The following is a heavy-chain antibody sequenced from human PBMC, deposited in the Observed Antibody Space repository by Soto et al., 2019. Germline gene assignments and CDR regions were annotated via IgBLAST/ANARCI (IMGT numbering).Heavy chain of an antibody. J-gene: IGHJ6*02. CDR1: GFTFSSYA. D-gene: IGHD5-18*01. CDR2: ISYDGSNK. CDR3: ARDQGTAMVMENYYYGMDV. V-gene: IGHV3-30-3*01. Sequence: HPGGSLRLSCAASGFTFSSYAMHWVRQAPGKGLEWVAVISYDGSNKYYADSVKGRFTISRDNSKNTLYLQMNSLRAEDTAVYYCARDQGTAMVMENYYYGMDVWGQGTTVTVSS.